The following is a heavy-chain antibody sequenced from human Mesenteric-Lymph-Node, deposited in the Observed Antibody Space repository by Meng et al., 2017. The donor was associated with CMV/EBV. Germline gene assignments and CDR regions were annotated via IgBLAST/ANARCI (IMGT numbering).Heavy chain of an antibody. J-gene: IGHJ6*02. CDR2: IYYSGST. CDR1: GGSISSYF. CDR3: AREVAARDYGTDV. Sequence: SETLSLTCNVSGGSISSYFWSWIRQPPGKGLEWIGYIYYSGSTNYNPSLKSRVSISIDTSKKQFSLKLSSVTAADTAVYYCAREVAARDYGTDVWGQGTTVIVSS. D-gene: IGHD6-6*01. V-gene: IGHV4-59*01.